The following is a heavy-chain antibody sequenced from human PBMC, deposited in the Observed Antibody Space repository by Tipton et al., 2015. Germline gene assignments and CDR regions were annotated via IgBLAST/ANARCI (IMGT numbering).Heavy chain of an antibody. V-gene: IGHV4-59*01. CDR2: IYSAGTT. CDR3: AGLYAYFAY. D-gene: IGHD2/OR15-2a*01. CDR1: GGSISGYY. J-gene: IGHJ4*02. Sequence: TLSLTCTVSGGSISGYYWSWVRQPPGRGLEWLGFIYSAGTTDYNPSLRGRLTISVDTYRNQFSLNLFSVSAADTAVYYCAGLYAYFAYWGQGTLVTVSS.